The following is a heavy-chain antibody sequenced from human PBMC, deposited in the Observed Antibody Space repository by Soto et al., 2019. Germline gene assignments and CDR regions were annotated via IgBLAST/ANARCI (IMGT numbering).Heavy chain of an antibody. Sequence: GASLRLSCAASGFNFSTYAMTWVRQVPGKGLEWVSGITGSGHTSYYAPSVKGRLTISRDNSMDRLYLQMDSLSAGDTAVYYCARYYGAFSGGFDYWGQGTLVTVSS. CDR1: GFNFSTYA. CDR3: ARYYGAFSGGFDY. D-gene: IGHD3-3*01. CDR2: ITGSGHTS. V-gene: IGHV3-23*01. J-gene: IGHJ4*02.